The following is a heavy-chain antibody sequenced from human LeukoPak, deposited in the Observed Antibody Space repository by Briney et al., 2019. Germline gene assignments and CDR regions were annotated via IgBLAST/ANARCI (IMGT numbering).Heavy chain of an antibody. CDR3: AKGGSSTISSGWYSYYYYMDV. V-gene: IGHV3-23*01. CDR1: GFTFSSYA. CDR2: ISGSGGST. Sequence: PWGSLRLSCAASGFTFSSYAMSWVRQAPGKGLEWVSAISGSGGSTYYADSVKGRFTISRDNSKNTLYLQMNSLRAEDTAVYYCAKGGSSTISSGWYSYYYYMDVWGKGTTVTVSS. D-gene: IGHD6-19*01. J-gene: IGHJ6*03.